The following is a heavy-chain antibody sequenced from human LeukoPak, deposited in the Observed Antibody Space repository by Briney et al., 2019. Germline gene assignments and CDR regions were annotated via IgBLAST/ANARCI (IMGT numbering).Heavy chain of an antibody. CDR3: ARASESWYVDY. D-gene: IGHD6-13*01. CDR2: INHSGST. CDR1: GVSFSGYY. V-gene: IGHV4-34*01. J-gene: IGHJ4*02. Sequence: TSETLSLTCAVYGVSFSGYYWSWIRQPPGKGLEWIGEINHSGSTNYNPSLKSRVTISVDTSKNQFSLKLSSVTAADTAVYYCARASESWYVDYWGQGTLVTVSS.